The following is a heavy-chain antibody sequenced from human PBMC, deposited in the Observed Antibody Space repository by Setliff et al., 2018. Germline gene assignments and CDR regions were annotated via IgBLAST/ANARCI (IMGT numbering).Heavy chain of an antibody. V-gene: IGHV1-2*02. CDR2: INPNNGET. CDR1: GYTFIGHY. Sequence: ASVKVSCKASGYTFIGHYMHRVRQAPGEGLEWMGWINPNNGETKFAQKFQGRVTLARDTSLKTHYMELSNLTSDDTAIYYCARDFIWGGLTGPDYWGQGTLVTVSS. CDR3: ARDFIWGGLTGPDY. D-gene: IGHD3-9*01. J-gene: IGHJ4*02.